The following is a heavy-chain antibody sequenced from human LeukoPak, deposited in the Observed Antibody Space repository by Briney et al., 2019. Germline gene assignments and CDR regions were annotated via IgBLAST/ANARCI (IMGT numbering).Heavy chain of an antibody. J-gene: IGHJ6*02. D-gene: IGHD3-22*01. CDR2: INPNSGGT. V-gene: IGHV1-2*02. CDR3: AGGITTRHFYYGMDV. Sequence: ASVKVSCTASGYTFSDYYMHWVRQAPGQGLEWMGWINPNSGGTNYAQKFQGRVTMTRDTSISTGYMELSRLRSDDTAVYYCAGGITTRHFYYGMDVWGQGTTVTVSS. CDR1: GYTFSDYY.